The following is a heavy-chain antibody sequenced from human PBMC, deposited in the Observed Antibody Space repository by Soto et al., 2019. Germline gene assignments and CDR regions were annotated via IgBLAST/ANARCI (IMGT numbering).Heavy chain of an antibody. J-gene: IGHJ4*02. CDR3: ARDRKDGISYFDS. CDR2: IGGTGTTK. D-gene: IGHD2-8*01. Sequence: EVQVVESGGGLAQPGESLTLSCRASGFTFSSYSMNWVRQAPGRGLEWVSFIGGTGTTKYYADSVKGRFTISRDNAGNSLYLQMSSLRAEDTAVYYCARDRKDGISYFDSWGQGALVTVSS. CDR1: GFTFSSYS. V-gene: IGHV3-48*01.